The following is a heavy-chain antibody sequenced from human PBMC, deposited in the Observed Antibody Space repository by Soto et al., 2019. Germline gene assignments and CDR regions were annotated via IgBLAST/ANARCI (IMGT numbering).Heavy chain of an antibody. CDR3: ATAGIAVAGTGDFQH. V-gene: IGHV1-24*01. CDR2: FDPEDGET. D-gene: IGHD6-19*01. CDR1: GYTLTELS. Sequence: GPSVKGSCKVSGYTLTELSMHWVRQAPGKGLEWMGGFDPEDGETIYAQKFQGRVTMTEDTSTDTAYMELSSLRSEDTAVYYCATAGIAVAGTGDFQHWGQGTLVTVSS. J-gene: IGHJ1*01.